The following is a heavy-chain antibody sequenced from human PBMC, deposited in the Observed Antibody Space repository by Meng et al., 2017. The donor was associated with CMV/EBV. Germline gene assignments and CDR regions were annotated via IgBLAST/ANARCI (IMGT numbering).Heavy chain of an antibody. Sequence: ASVKVSCKASGYTFTGYYMHWVRQAPGQGFEWMGWINPNSGDTNYAQKFHGRVTMTRDTSISTAYMELSRLRSDDTAVYYCARETPQYSSTWYGGSNWFDPWGQGTLVTVSS. CDR2: INPNSGDT. CDR1: GYTFTGYY. V-gene: IGHV1-2*02. CDR3: ARETPQYSSTWYGGSNWFDP. D-gene: IGHD6-13*01. J-gene: IGHJ5*02.